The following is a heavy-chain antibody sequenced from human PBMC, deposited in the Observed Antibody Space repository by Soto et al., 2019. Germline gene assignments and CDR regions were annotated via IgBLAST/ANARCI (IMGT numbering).Heavy chain of an antibody. D-gene: IGHD5-18*01. CDR2: IKSKTDGGTT. CDR3: TTVAPYRTYYGMDV. Sequence: EVQLVESGGGLVKPGGSLRLSCAASGFTFSNAWMSWVRQAPGKGLEWVGRIKSKTDGGTTDYAAPVKGRFTISRDDSKHTLYLQMNSLKTENTAVYYCTTVAPYRTYYGMDVWGQGTTVTVSS. J-gene: IGHJ6*02. V-gene: IGHV3-15*01. CDR1: GFTFSNAW.